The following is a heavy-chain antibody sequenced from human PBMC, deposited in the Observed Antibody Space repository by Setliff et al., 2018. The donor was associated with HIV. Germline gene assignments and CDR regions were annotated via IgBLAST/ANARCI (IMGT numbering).Heavy chain of an antibody. D-gene: IGHD6-19*01. Sequence: PSETLSLTCTVSGGSISSYYWSWIRQPPGKGLEWIGSIYYSGSTYYKSSLKNRVTISVDTSKNHFSLKVNFVTAADTAVYYCATLQSSGWPHGIEYWGQGTLVTVSS. V-gene: IGHV4-59*05. CDR2: IYYSGST. CDR3: ATLQSSGWPHGIEY. CDR1: GGSISSYY. J-gene: IGHJ4*02.